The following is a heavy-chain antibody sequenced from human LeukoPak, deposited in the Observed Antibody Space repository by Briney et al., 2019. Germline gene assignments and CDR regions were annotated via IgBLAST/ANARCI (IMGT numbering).Heavy chain of an antibody. J-gene: IGHJ6*03. CDR2: INHSGST. CDR3: ARGAPRLRSYYYYYMDV. Sequence: KPSETLSLTCAVYGGSFSGYYWSWIRQPPGKGLEWIGEINHSGSTNYNPSLKSRVTISVDTFKNQFSLKLSSVTAADTAVYYCARGAPRLRSYYYYYMDVWGKGTTVTVSS. D-gene: IGHD3-3*01. CDR1: GGSFSGYY. V-gene: IGHV4-34*01.